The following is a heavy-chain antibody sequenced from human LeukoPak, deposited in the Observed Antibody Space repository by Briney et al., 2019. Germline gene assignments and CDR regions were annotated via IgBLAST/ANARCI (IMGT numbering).Heavy chain of an antibody. CDR2: INPNSGGT. D-gene: IGHD3-22*01. V-gene: IGHV1-2*02. CDR1: GYTFTSYG. Sequence: ASVKVSCKTSGYTFTSYGISWVRQAPGQGLEWMGWINPNSGGTNYAQKFQGRVTMTRDTSISTAYMELSRLRSDDTAVYYCARLYDSSGYFSSPFDYWGQGTLVTVSS. J-gene: IGHJ4*02. CDR3: ARLYDSSGYFSSPFDY.